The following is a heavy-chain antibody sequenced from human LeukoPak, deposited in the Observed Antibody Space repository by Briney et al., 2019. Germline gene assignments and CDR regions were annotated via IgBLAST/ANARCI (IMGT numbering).Heavy chain of an antibody. J-gene: IGHJ4*02. CDR2: ISSNGGST. Sequence: PGGSLRLSCAASGFTFSSYAMHWVRQAPGKGLEYVSAISSNGGSTYYANSVKGRFTISRDNSKNTLYLQMGSLRAEDMAVYYCARGVIASGGNDFDYWGQGTLVTVSS. CDR3: ARGVIASGGNDFDY. V-gene: IGHV3-64*01. D-gene: IGHD6-13*01. CDR1: GFTFSSYA.